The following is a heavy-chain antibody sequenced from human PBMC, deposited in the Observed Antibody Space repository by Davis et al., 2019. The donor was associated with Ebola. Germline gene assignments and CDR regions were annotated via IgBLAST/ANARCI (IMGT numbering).Heavy chain of an antibody. CDR3: AREVGETKLDQ. CDR2: ISAYNGNT. J-gene: IGHJ4*02. CDR1: GYTFTTYG. D-gene: IGHD1-26*01. V-gene: IGHV1-18*01. Sequence: ASVKVSCKASGYTFTTYGISWVRQAPGQGLEWMGWISAYNGNTNYAQKFQGRVTMTRNTSINTAYMELTNLRSDDTAVYYCAREVGETKLDQWGQGTLVTVSS.